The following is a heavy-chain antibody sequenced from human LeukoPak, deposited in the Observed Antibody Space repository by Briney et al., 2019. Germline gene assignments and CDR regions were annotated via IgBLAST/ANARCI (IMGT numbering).Heavy chain of an antibody. CDR1: GGSISSGGYY. CDR2: IYYSGST. CDR3: ARDLTYYDFWSGYYTGMGLYDY. V-gene: IGHV4-30-4*08. Sequence: PSQTLSLTCTVSGGSISSGGYYWSWIRQPPGKGLEWIGYIYYSGSTYYNPSLKSRVTISVDTSKNQFSLKLSSVTAADTAVYYCARDLTYYDFWSGYYTGMGLYDYWGQGTLVTVSS. D-gene: IGHD3-3*01. J-gene: IGHJ4*02.